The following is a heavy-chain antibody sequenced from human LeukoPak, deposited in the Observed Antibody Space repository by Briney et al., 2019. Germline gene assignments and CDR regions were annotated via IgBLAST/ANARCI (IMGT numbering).Heavy chain of an antibody. CDR1: GFTFRSYW. V-gene: IGHV3-23*01. Sequence: AGGSLRLSCAASGFTFRSYWMSWVRQAPGKGLEWVSAISGSGGSTYYADSVKGRFTISRDNSKNTLYLQMNSLRAEDTAVYYCAKAVEMATFHPRNDAFDIWGQGTMVTVSS. J-gene: IGHJ3*02. CDR3: AKAVEMATFHPRNDAFDI. D-gene: IGHD5-24*01. CDR2: ISGSGGST.